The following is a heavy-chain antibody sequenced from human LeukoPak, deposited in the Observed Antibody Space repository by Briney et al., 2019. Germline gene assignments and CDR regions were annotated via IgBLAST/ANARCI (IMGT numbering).Heavy chain of an antibody. CDR1: GFTFRNYG. V-gene: IGHV4-59*01. CDR3: ARGGYFDWHDAFDI. CDR2: IYYSGST. D-gene: IGHD3-9*01. J-gene: IGHJ3*02. Sequence: GSLRLSCAASGFTFRNYGMSWIRQPPGKGLEWIGYIYYSGSTNYNPSLKSRVTISVDTSKNQFSLKLSSVTAADTAVYYCARGGYFDWHDAFDIWGQGTMVTVSS.